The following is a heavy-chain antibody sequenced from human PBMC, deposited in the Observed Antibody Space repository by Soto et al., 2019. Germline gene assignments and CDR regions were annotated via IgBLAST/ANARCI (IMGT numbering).Heavy chain of an antibody. CDR3: ARERVTMVRSYYYYYGMDV. D-gene: IGHD3-10*01. V-gene: IGHV3-33*01. Sequence: VAVIWYDGSNKYYADSVKGRFTISRDNSKNTLYLQMNSLRAEDTAVYYCARERVTMVRSYYYYYGMDVWGQGTTVTVSS. CDR2: IWYDGSNK. J-gene: IGHJ6*02.